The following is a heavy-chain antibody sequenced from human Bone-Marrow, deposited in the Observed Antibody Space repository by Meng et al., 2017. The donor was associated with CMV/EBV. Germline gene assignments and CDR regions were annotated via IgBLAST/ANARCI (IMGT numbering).Heavy chain of an antibody. CDR2: IYPGDSDT. J-gene: IGHJ4*02. CDR3: ARYHDSSGYYYRPFDY. D-gene: IGHD3-22*01. CDR1: RYSFPNYW. V-gene: IGHV5-51*01. Sequence: KVSCKGSRYSFPNYWIGWVRQMPGKGLEWMGVIYPGDSDTRYSPSFQGQVTISADRSISTAYLQWSSLKASDTAMYYCARYHDSSGYYYRPFDYWGQGTLVTVSS.